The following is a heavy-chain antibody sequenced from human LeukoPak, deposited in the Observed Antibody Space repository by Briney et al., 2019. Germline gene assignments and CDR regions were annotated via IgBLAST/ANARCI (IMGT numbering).Heavy chain of an antibody. D-gene: IGHD3-10*01. CDR3: AKDLRWFGELSLFDY. CDR2: ISGSGGST. CDR1: GFTSSSYA. Sequence: GGSLRLSCAASGFTSSSYAMSWVRQAPGKGLEWVSAISGSGGSTYYADSVKGRFTISRDNSKNTLYLQMNSLRAEDTAVYYCAKDLRWFGELSLFDYWGQGTLVTVSS. V-gene: IGHV3-23*01. J-gene: IGHJ4*02.